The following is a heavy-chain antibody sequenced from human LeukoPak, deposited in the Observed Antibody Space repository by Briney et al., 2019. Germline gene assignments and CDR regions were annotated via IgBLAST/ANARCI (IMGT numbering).Heavy chain of an antibody. J-gene: IGHJ4*02. CDR1: GGSLSSYY. D-gene: IGHD6-19*01. V-gene: IGHV4-59*01. CDR2: INYSGTT. Sequence: PSETLSLTCTVSGGSLSSYYWTWIRQPPGKGLEWIGYINYSGTTKYNPSLKGRVTISADTSKNQFSLKLSSVTAADTAVYYCARDPSSSGWPYYFDYWGQGTLVTVSS. CDR3: ARDPSSSGWPYYFDY.